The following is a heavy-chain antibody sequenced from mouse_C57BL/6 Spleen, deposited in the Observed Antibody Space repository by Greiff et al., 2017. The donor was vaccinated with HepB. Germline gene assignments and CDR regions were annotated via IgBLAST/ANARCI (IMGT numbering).Heavy chain of an antibody. CDR3: ARAYYYGSSLYYYAMDY. V-gene: IGHV1-31*01. D-gene: IGHD1-1*01. Sequence: VQLKESGPELVKPGASVKISCKASGYSFTGYYMHWVKQSHGNILDWIGYIYPYNGVSSYNQKFKGKATLTVDKSSSTAYMELRSLTSEDSAVYYCARAYYYGSSLYYYAMDYWGQGTSVTVSS. J-gene: IGHJ4*01. CDR2: IYPYNGVS. CDR1: GYSFTGYY.